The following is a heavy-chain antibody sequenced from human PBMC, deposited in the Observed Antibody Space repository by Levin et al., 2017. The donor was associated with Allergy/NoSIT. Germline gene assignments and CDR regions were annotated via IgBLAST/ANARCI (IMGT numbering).Heavy chain of an antibody. CDR2: IYHSGST. D-gene: IGHD3-9*01. Sequence: PSETLSLTCAVSGYSISSGYYWGWIRQPPGKGLEWIGSIYHSGSTYYNPSLKSRVTISVDTSKNQFSLKLSSVTAADTAVYYCARTPSQLQYFSNWFDPWGQGTLVTVSS. CDR3: ARTPSQLQYFSNWFDP. J-gene: IGHJ5*02. V-gene: IGHV4-38-2*01. CDR1: GYSISSGYY.